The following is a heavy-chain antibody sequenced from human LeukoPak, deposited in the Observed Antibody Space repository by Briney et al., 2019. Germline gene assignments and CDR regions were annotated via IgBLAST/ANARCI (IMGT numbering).Heavy chain of an antibody. CDR1: GGSITSYY. CDR3: ARPLNDAFDI. V-gene: IGHV4-59*08. CDR2: IYYSGNS. J-gene: IGHJ3*02. Sequence: SETLSLTCTISGGSITSYYWSWIRQPPGKGLECIESIYYSGNSNYNPSLKSRVTMSVDTSKSQFSLKLTSVTAADTAVYYCARPLNDAFDIWGQGTMVTVSS.